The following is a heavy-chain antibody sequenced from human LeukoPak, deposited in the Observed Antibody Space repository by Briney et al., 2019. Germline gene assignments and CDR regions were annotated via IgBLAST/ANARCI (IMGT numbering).Heavy chain of an antibody. Sequence: GGSLRLSCAVSGFSVNRIFWTWVRQAPGKGLEWVSVIYGGGNTYYADSVKGRFTISTDNSKNTLYLQMNNLRVEDAALYYCAGSAGGALYFWGQGALVTVSS. D-gene: IGHD1-26*01. V-gene: IGHV3-66*01. J-gene: IGHJ4*02. CDR3: AGSAGGALYF. CDR1: GFSVNRIF. CDR2: IYGGGNT.